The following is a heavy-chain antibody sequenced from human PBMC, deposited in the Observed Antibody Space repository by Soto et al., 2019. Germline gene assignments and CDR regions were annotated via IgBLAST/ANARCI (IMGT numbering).Heavy chain of an antibody. CDR2: IESKTDGGTT. D-gene: IGHD6-6*01. V-gene: IGHV3-15*07. Sequence: GGSLRLSCAASGFTFSNAWMNWVRQAPGKGLEWVGRIESKTDGGTTDYAAPAKGRFTISRDDSHNTLYLQMNSLKTEDTAVYYCTTDIAARRRGAWFDPWGQGTLVTVSS. CDR3: TTDIAARRRGAWFDP. CDR1: GFTFSNAW. J-gene: IGHJ5*02.